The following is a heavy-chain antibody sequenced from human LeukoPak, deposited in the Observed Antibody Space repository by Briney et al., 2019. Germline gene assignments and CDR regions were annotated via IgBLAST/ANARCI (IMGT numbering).Heavy chain of an antibody. CDR1: GFTFSSYG. Sequence: PGGSLRLSCAASGFTFSSYGMHWVRQAPGKGLEGVAVISYDGSNKYYADSVKGRFTISRDNSKNTLYLQMNSLRAEDTAVYYCAKVIGPDYYDSSVDYWGQGTLVTVSS. CDR3: AKVIGPDYYDSSVDY. V-gene: IGHV3-30*18. D-gene: IGHD3-22*01. CDR2: ISYDGSNK. J-gene: IGHJ4*02.